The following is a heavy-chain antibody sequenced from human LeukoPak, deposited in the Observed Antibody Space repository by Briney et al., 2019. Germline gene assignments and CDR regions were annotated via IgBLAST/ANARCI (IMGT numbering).Heavy chain of an antibody. CDR3: AKDPHSSGWYFTAFDY. CDR1: GFTFSNYG. D-gene: IGHD6-19*01. J-gene: IGHJ4*02. CDR2: ISYDGSNT. Sequence: GRSLRLSCAASGFTFSNYGMHWVRQAPGKGLEWVAVISYDGSNTFYADSVKGRFTISRDNSKNTLYLQVNSLRAEDTAVYYCAKDPHSSGWYFTAFDYRGQGTLVTVSS. V-gene: IGHV3-30*18.